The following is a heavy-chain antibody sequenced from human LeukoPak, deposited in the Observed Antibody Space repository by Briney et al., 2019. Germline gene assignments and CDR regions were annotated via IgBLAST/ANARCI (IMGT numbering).Heavy chain of an antibody. CDR2: IYHSGST. Sequence: PSETLSLTCTVSGGSISSYYWSWIRQPPGKGLEWIGHIYHSGSTNYSPSLKSRVTISVDMSKNQFSLKLSSVTAADTAVYYCARRGSYPSSLDYWGQGALVTVSS. CDR1: GGSISSYY. J-gene: IGHJ4*02. CDR3: ARRGSYPSSLDY. D-gene: IGHD1-26*01. V-gene: IGHV4-59*08.